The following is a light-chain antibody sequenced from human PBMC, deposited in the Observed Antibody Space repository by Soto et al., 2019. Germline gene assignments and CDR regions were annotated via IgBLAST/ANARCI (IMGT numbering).Light chain of an antibody. CDR3: QSYNDWPFT. CDR1: EGLSTY. V-gene: IGKV3-15*01. CDR2: GAS. J-gene: IGKJ2*01. Sequence: EIVMTQSRATLSVSPGERVTLSCRASEGLSTYLAWYQQKPGQAPRLLIYGASTKATGIPARFSGSGSATDFTLTISSLQSEDFAVYYCQSYNDWPFTFGQGTKVDIK.